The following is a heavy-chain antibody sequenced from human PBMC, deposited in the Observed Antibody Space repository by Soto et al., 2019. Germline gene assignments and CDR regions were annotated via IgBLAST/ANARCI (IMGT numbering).Heavy chain of an antibody. CDR3: AKTYSSRNLFDP. J-gene: IGHJ5*02. D-gene: IGHD6-13*01. CDR2: IYYSGST. CDR1: GGSISSSSYY. V-gene: IGHV4-39*01. Sequence: QLQLQESGPGLVKPSETLSLTCTVSGGSISSSSYYWGWIRQPPGKGLEWIGSIYYSGSTYYNPSLKTRVTISVDTSKNQFSLKLSSVTAADTAVYYCAKTYSSRNLFDPWGQGTLVTVSS.